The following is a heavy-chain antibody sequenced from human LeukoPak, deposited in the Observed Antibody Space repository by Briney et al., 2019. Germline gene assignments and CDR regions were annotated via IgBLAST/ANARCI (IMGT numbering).Heavy chain of an antibody. CDR2: IHCGGST. CDR1: GGSISISDYF. D-gene: IGHD3-9*01. V-gene: IGHV4-39*07. Sequence: PSETLSLTCTVSGGSISISDYFWGWIRQPPGKGLEWIGSIHCGGSTYYNPSLKSRVTISVDTSKNQFSLKLSSVTAADTAVYYCARDLKYYDILTGYYKPSYFDYWGQGALVTVSS. J-gene: IGHJ4*02. CDR3: ARDLKYYDILTGYYKPSYFDY.